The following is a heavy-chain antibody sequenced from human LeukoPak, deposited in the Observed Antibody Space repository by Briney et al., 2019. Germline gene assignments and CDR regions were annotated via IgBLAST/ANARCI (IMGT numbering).Heavy chain of an antibody. CDR1: GFNFCDYY. Sequence: GGSLRLSCAASGFNFCDYYVSWMRQAPGEGREWVSYISSRGSAIYYADSLKGRFTISRDNAKNSLYLQMHSLRAEDTAVYYCARDLLCAGNYCYTGPFHIWPEGTMDTVPS. V-gene: IGHV3-11*01. CDR2: ISSRGSAI. D-gene: IGHD2-2*02. J-gene: IGHJ3*02. CDR3: ARDLLCAGNYCYTGPFHI.